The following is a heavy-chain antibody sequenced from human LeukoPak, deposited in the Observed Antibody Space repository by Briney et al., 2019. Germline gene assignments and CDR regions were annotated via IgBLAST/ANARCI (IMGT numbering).Heavy chain of an antibody. D-gene: IGHD3-10*01. CDR3: ARKTYGSGTYLFDP. CDR1: GGSISSYY. J-gene: IGHJ5*02. CDR2: IYYSGST. Sequence: KTSETLSLTCTVSGGSISSYYWSWIRQPPGKGLEWIGYIYYSGSTNYNPSLKSRVTISVDTSKNQFSLKLSSVTAADTAVYYCARKTYGSGTYLFDPWGQGTLVTVSS. V-gene: IGHV4-59*01.